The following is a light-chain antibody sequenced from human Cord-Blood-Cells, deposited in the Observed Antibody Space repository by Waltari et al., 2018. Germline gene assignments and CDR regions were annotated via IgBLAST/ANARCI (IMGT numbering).Light chain of an antibody. J-gene: IGKJ4*01. V-gene: IGKV1-5*03. CDR2: KAS. Sequence: DIQMTQSPSTLSASVGDXXXXPCRASQCISSWLAWYKQKPGKAPKLLIYKASSLESGVPSRFSGSGSGTEFTLTISSLQPDDFATYYCQQYNSYPLTFGGGTKVEIK. CDR3: QQYNSYPLT. CDR1: QCISSW.